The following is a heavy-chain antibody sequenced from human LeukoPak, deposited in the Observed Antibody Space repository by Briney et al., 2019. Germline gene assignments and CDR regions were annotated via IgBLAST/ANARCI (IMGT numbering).Heavy chain of an antibody. D-gene: IGHD3-10*01. Sequence: ASVKVSCKASGYTFTGYYMHWVRQAPGQGLEWMGWINPNSGGTNYAQKFQGRVTMTRDASISTAYMGVRRLRADDTALYFCAREGSFAHSFHPPFDYWGQGTLVTVSS. CDR3: AREGSFAHSFHPPFDY. CDR1: GYTFTGYY. CDR2: INPNSGGT. V-gene: IGHV1-2*02. J-gene: IGHJ4*02.